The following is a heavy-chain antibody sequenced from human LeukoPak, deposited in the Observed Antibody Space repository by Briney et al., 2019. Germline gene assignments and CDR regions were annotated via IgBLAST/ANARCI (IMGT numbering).Heavy chain of an antibody. CDR3: ARGDIVVVPAAIHWFDP. Sequence: ASVKVSCKASGYTFTGYYMHWVRQAPGQGLEWMGWINPNSGGTNYAQKFQGRVTVTRDTSISTAYMELSRLRSDDTAVYYCARGDIVVVPAAIHWFDPWGQGTLVTVSS. D-gene: IGHD2-2*01. CDR1: GYTFTGYY. CDR2: INPNSGGT. V-gene: IGHV1-2*02. J-gene: IGHJ5*02.